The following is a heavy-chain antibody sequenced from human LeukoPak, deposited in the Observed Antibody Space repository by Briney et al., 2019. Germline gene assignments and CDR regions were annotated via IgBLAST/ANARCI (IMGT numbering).Heavy chain of an antibody. Sequence: PGRSLRLSCAASGFTFDDYAMHWVRHAPGKGLEWVSGISWNSGSIGYADSVKGRFTISRDNAKNSLYLQMNSLRAEDTALYYCAKDQSLGYSSGWGVFNYWGQGTLVTVSS. D-gene: IGHD6-19*01. CDR1: GFTFDDYA. CDR3: AKDQSLGYSSGWGVFNY. CDR2: ISWNSGSI. J-gene: IGHJ4*02. V-gene: IGHV3-9*01.